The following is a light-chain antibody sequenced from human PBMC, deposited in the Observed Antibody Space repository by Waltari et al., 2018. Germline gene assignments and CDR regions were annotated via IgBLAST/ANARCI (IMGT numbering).Light chain of an antibody. CDR2: GAS. CDR3: QQYGSSPWT. Sequence: EIVLTQSPDTLSLSPGERATLSCRASQSVSSNYVAWYQQKPGQAPSLLIFGASTRATGIPDRFGGSGSGTDFTLNISRLEPEDFAVYYCQQYGSSPWTFGQGTKVEFK. V-gene: IGKV3-20*01. J-gene: IGKJ1*01. CDR1: QSVSSNY.